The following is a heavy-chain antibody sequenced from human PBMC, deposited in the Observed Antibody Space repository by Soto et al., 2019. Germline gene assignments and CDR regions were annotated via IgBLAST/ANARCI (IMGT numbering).Heavy chain of an antibody. D-gene: IGHD5-12*01. CDR2: IYYSGST. V-gene: IGHV4-59*01. CDR3: ARGAGRWLQLGYDY. Sequence: SETLSLTCTVSGGSISSYYWSWIRQPPGKGLEWIGYIYYSGSTNYNPSLKSRVTISVDTSKNQFSLKLSSVTAADTAVYYCARGAGRWLQLGYDYWGQGTLVTVSS. CDR1: GGSISSYY. J-gene: IGHJ4*02.